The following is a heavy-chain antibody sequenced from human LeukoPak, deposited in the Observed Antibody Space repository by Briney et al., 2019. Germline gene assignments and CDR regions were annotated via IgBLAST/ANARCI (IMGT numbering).Heavy chain of an antibody. CDR1: GGTFSSYA. CDR3: ARDRRERWLYWFDP. Sequence: ASVKVSCKASGGTFSSYAISWVRQAPGQGLEWMGGIIPIFGTANYAQKLQGRVTITTDESTSTAYMELSSLRSEDTAVYYCARDRRERWLYWFDPWGQGTLVTVSS. D-gene: IGHD5-24*01. J-gene: IGHJ5*02. CDR2: IIPIFGTA. V-gene: IGHV1-69*05.